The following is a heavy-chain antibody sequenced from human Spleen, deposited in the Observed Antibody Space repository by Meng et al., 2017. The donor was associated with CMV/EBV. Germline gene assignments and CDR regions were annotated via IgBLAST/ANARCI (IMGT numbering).Heavy chain of an antibody. J-gene: IGHJ6*02. Sequence: ASVKVSCKASGYNFNSYGIIWVRQAPGQGLEWMGWISAYYGTTHYAEKLQGRVTMNIDTSSTTAYRELRSLTSDDTAVYYCAIWDCSTTSGYGYYYFGLDTWGQGTTVTVSS. CDR1: GYNFNSYG. CDR2: ISAYYGTT. CDR3: AIWDCSTTSGYGYYYFGLDT. D-gene: IGHD2-2*01. V-gene: IGHV1-18*01.